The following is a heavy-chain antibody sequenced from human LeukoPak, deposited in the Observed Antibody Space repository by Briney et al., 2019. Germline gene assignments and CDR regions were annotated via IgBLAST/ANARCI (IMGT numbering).Heavy chain of an antibody. CDR3: AKDQVWIVVGSFDY. D-gene: IGHD3-22*01. CDR1: EFTFSSYS. V-gene: IGHV3-21*04. CDR2: ISSSSSYI. Sequence: GGSLRLSCAASEFTFSSYSMNWVRQAPGKGLEWVSSISSSSSYIYHADSVKGRFTISRDNSKNTLYLQMTSLRAEDTAVYYCAKDQVWIVVGSFDYWGQGTLVTVSS. J-gene: IGHJ4*02.